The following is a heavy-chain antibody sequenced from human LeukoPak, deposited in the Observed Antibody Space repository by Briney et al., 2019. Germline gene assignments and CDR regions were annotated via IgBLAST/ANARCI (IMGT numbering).Heavy chain of an antibody. Sequence: LETLSLTCTVSGGSISSYYWSWIRQPAGKGLEWIGRIYTSGSTNYNPSLKSRVTMSVDTSKNQFSLKLSSVTAADTAVYYCARESVLTPPLPKGPFDYWGQGTLVTVSS. V-gene: IGHV4-4*07. CDR2: IYTSGST. D-gene: IGHD3-9*01. CDR1: GGSISSYY. CDR3: ARESVLTPPLPKGPFDY. J-gene: IGHJ4*02.